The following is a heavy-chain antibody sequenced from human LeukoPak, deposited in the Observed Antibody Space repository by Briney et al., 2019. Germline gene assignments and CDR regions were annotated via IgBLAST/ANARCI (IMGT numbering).Heavy chain of an antibody. Sequence: PGGSLRLSCAASGFTFSSYSMNWVRQAPGKGLEWVSSISSSSSYIYYADSVKGRFTISRDNATNSLYLQMNRLRAEDTAVYYCAREFSYYDFWSGYLDYYYMDVWGKGTTVTVSS. V-gene: IGHV3-21*01. D-gene: IGHD3-3*01. CDR2: ISSSSSYI. CDR1: GFTFSSYS. CDR3: AREFSYYDFWSGYLDYYYMDV. J-gene: IGHJ6*03.